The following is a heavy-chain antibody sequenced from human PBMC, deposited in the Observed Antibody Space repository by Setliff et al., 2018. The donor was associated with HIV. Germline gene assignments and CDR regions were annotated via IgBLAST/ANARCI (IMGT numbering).Heavy chain of an antibody. D-gene: IGHD6-6*01. CDR2: IYHSGST. J-gene: IGHJ5*02. Sequence: SETLSLTCTVSGGSISSGYYWGWIRQPPGKGLEWIGRIYHSGSTYYNPSLKSRVTISIDTSKNQFSLKLTSVTAADTAVYYCARGYSSSLGWFDPWGQGTLVTVSS. CDR1: GGSISSGYY. V-gene: IGHV4-38-2*02. CDR3: ARGYSSSLGWFDP.